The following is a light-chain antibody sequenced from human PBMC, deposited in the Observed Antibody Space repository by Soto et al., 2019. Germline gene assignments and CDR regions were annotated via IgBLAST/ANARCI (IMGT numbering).Light chain of an antibody. CDR1: QSISSN. V-gene: IGKV3-11*01. CDR3: QQRSNWRST. Sequence: EIVMTQSPATLSVSPGERATLSCRASQSISSNLAWYQQKPGQAPRLLIYGASSRATGIPDRFSGSGSGTDFTLTISSLEPEDFAVYYCQQRSNWRSTFGGGAKVDIK. J-gene: IGKJ4*01. CDR2: GAS.